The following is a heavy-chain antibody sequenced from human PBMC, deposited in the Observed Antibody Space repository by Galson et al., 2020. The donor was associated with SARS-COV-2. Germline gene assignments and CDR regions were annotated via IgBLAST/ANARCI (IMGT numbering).Heavy chain of an antibody. CDR1: GFRFRNNW. CDR3: ARDEDGYNDV. CDR2: VKQDGSDR. D-gene: IGHD5-12*01. J-gene: IGHJ4*02. Sequence: GESLKISCAASGFRFRNNWMSWVRQAPGTGLQWVANVKQDGSDRYYADSVRGRFTISSDYAKNSVYLQMNNLRPDDTAVYYCARDEDGYNDVWGQGTLVAVSS. V-gene: IGHV3-7*01.